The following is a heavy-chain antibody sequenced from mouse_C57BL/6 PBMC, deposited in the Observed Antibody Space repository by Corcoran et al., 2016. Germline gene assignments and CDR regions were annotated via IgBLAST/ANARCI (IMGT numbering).Heavy chain of an antibody. V-gene: IGHV1-26*01. Sequence: EVQLQQSGPELVKPGASVKISCKASGYTFTDYYMNWVKQSHGKSLEWIGDINPNNGGTSYNQKFKGKATLTVDKSSSTAYMELRSLTSEDSAVYYCARSALLNRYYYAMDYWGQGTSVTVSS. CDR1: GYTFTDYY. CDR3: ARSALLNRYYYAMDY. D-gene: IGHD1-1*01. J-gene: IGHJ4*01. CDR2: INPNNGGT.